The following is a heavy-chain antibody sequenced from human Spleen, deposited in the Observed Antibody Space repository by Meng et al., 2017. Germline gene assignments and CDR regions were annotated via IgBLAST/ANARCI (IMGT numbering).Heavy chain of an antibody. CDR1: GGSISSYY. V-gene: IGHV4-59*08. J-gene: IGHJ4*02. D-gene: IGHD3-10*01. Sequence: GSLRLSCTVSGGSISSYYWSWIRQPPGEGLEWIGYIYYSGSTNYNPSLKSRVTISVDTSKNQFSLKLSSVTAADTAVYYCARGVGWYYGSGPHVDYWGQGTLVTVSS. CDR3: ARGVGWYYGSGPHVDY. CDR2: IYYSGST.